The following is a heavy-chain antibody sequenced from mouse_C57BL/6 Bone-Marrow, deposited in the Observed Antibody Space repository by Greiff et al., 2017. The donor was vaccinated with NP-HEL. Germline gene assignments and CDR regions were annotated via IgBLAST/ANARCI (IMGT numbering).Heavy chain of an antibody. D-gene: IGHD1-1*01. J-gene: IGHJ4*01. CDR1: GFSFNTYA. Sequence: EVKLMESGGGLVQPKGSLKLSCAASGFSFNTYAMNWVRQAPGKGLEWVARIRSKSNNYATYYADSVKDRFTISRDDSESMLYLQMNNLKTEDTAMYYCVRHRITITTVVEGSIYYAMDYWGQGTSVTVSS. CDR3: VRHRITITTVVEGSIYYAMDY. CDR2: IRSKSNNYAT. V-gene: IGHV10-1*01.